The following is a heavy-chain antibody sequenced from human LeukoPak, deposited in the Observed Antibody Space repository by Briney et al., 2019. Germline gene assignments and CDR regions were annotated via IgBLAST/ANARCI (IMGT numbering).Heavy chain of an antibody. CDR3: VSIGRHLDPFDY. Sequence: ASVKVSCKASGYTFTSYYLHWVRQAPGQGLEWMGIINPSGDSTTYAQRFQDRITMTRDTSTSTVYMERSSLRSEDTAVYYCVSIGRHLDPFDYWGQGTLVTVSS. CDR1: GYTFTSYY. J-gene: IGHJ4*02. V-gene: IGHV1-46*01. D-gene: IGHD2-21*01. CDR2: INPSGDST.